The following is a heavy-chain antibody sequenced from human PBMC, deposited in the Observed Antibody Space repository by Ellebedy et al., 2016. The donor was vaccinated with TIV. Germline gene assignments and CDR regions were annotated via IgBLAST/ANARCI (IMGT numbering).Heavy chain of an antibody. CDR2: IYYSGSA. CDR1: GGSLSNSDYY. V-gene: IGHV4-39*07. Sequence: MPSETLSLTCTVSGGSLSNSDYYWNWIRQPPGKGLEWIGSIYYSGSAYYNPSLKSRVTVSVHTSKNQFSLNLSSVTAADTAVYYCARDPALPRGRFDTWGQGTLVTVSS. CDR3: ARDPALPRGRFDT. J-gene: IGHJ5*02.